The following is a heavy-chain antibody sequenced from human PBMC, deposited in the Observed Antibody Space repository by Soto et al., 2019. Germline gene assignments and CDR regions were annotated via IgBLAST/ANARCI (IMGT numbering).Heavy chain of an antibody. CDR1: GFTFSSYA. CDR3: ARATAAGTTPFDY. V-gene: IGHV3-64*01. Sequence: EVQLVESGGGLVQPGGSLRLSCAASGFTFSSYAIHWVRQAPGKGLEYVSAISSNGGSTYYANSVKGRFTISRDNSKNTLYLQMGSLGAEDMAVYYCARATAAGTTPFDYWGQGTLFTVSS. D-gene: IGHD6-13*01. J-gene: IGHJ4*02. CDR2: ISSNGGST.